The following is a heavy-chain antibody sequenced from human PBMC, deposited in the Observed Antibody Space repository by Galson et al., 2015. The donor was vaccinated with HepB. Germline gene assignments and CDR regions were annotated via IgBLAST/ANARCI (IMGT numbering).Heavy chain of an antibody. V-gene: IGHV1-69*13. D-gene: IGHD3-10*01. CDR1: GGTFSSYA. CDR3: ARDAHKIWFGERWFDP. Sequence: SVKVSCKASGGTFSSYAISWVRQAPGQGLEWMGGIIPIFGIANYAQKFQGRVTITADESTSTAYMELSSLRSEDTAVYYCARDAHKIWFGERWFDPWGQGTLVTVSS. CDR2: IIPIFGIA. J-gene: IGHJ5*02.